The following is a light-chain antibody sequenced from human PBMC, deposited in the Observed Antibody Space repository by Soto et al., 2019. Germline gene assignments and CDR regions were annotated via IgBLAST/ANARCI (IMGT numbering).Light chain of an antibody. J-gene: IGKJ1*01. Sequence: DIQMTQSPSTLSASVGDRVTITCRASQSISYWLAWYQQKPGKAPKLLIYDASSLESGVPSRFSGSGSGTEFTLTISSLQPDDFATYHCQQYNSYWTFGQGTTVEIK. CDR2: DAS. CDR1: QSISYW. V-gene: IGKV1-5*01. CDR3: QQYNSYWT.